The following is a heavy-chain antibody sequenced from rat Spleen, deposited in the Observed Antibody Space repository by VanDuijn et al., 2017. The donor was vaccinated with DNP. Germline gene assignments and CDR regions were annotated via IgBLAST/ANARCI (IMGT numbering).Heavy chain of an antibody. V-gene: IGHV5-20*01. CDR2: ISYEGSST. D-gene: IGHD1-11*01. J-gene: IGHJ2*01. CDR3: TTDFERGY. CDR1: GFSLTSYG. Sequence: VQLKESGPGLVQPSQTLSLTCTVSGFSLTSYGVSWVRQPPGKGLEWVASISYEGSSTYYRDSVRGRFTVSRDDSTSTLYLQMDSLWSEDTATYYCTTDFERGYWGQGVMVTVSS.